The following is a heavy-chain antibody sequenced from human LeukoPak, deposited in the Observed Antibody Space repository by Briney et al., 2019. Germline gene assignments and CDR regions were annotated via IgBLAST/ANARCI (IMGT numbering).Heavy chain of an antibody. V-gene: IGHV3-7*01. D-gene: IGHD6-6*01. CDR3: ARSPSSSRYYYGMDV. J-gene: IGHJ6*02. CDR2: IKEDGSEK. Sequence: GGSLRLSCAASGFTFSRSWMSWVRQAPGKGLEWVANIKEDGSEKYYMDSVKGRFTISRDNAKSSLYLQMNSLRAEDTAVYHCARSPSSSRYYYGMDVWGQGTTVTVSS. CDR1: GFTFSRSW.